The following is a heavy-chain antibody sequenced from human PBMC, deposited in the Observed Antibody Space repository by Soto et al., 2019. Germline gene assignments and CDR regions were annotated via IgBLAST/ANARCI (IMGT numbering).Heavy chain of an antibody. Sequence: AASVKVSCKASGYTFTGYYMHWVRQAPGQGLEWMGWINPNSGGTNYAQKFQGWVTMTRDTSISTAYMELSRLRSDDTAVYYCARGGASITMVRGVIIANWFDPWGQGTLVTVSS. CDR1: GYTFTGYY. J-gene: IGHJ5*02. D-gene: IGHD3-10*01. V-gene: IGHV1-2*04. CDR2: INPNSGGT. CDR3: ARGGASITMVRGVIIANWFDP.